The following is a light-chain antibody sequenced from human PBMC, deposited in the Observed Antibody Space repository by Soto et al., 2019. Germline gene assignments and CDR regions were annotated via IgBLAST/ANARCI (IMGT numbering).Light chain of an antibody. Sequence: EIVLTQSPGTLSVSPGESATLACRASQSVSSNYLAWYQQKPGQPPRLLIYGASSRATGIPDRFSGSGSGADFTLTILRLEPEDFAVYYCQQYSTLPRTFGQGTRVDIK. J-gene: IGKJ1*01. V-gene: IGKV3-20*01. CDR1: QSVSSNY. CDR2: GAS. CDR3: QQYSTLPRT.